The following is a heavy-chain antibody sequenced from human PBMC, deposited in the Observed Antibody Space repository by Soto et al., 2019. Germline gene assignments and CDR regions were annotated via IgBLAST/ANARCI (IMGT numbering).Heavy chain of an antibody. D-gene: IGHD4-17*01. Sequence: KQSQTLSLTCAISGDSVSSNSAAWNWIRQSPSRGLEWLGRTYYRSKWYNDYAVSVKSRITINPDTSKNQFSLQLNSVTPEDTAVYYCARGSPDYGDYYCYYYMDVWGKGTTVTVSS. V-gene: IGHV6-1*01. CDR3: ARGSPDYGDYYCYYYMDV. CDR2: TYYRSKWYN. J-gene: IGHJ6*03. CDR1: GDSVSSNSAA.